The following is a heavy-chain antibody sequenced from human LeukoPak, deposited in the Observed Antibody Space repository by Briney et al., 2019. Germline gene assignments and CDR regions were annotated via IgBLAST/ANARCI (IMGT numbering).Heavy chain of an antibody. CDR1: GYTFTNYY. D-gene: IGHD3-3*01. CDR3: ARTGYDFWSGYLNYWYFDL. V-gene: IGHV1-46*01. J-gene: IGHJ2*01. Sequence: ASVKVSCKASGYTFTNYYFHWVRQAPGQGLEWMGIINPSGGSTSYAQKFQGRVTMTRDMSTSTVYMELSSLRSGDTAVYCCARTGYDFWSGYLNYWYFDLWGRGTLVTVSS. CDR2: INPSGGST.